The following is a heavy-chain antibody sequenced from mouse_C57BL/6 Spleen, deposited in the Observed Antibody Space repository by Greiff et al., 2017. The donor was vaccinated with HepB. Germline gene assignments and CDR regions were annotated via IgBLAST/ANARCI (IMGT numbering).Heavy chain of an antibody. J-gene: IGHJ2*01. CDR1: GYTFTSSW. CDR2: IYPGSGST. V-gene: IGHV1-55*01. Sequence: VQLQQSGAELVQPGASVKMSCKASGYTFTSSWLTWVKQRPGPGLEWIGDIYPGSGSTNYHEKFKSKATLTVDTSSRTAYMQLSSLTSEDSAVYDWAREENYWGQGTTLTVAS. CDR3: AREENY.